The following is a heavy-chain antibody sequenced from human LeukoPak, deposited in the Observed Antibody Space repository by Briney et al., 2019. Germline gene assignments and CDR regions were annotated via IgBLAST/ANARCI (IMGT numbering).Heavy chain of an antibody. D-gene: IGHD5-18*01. CDR2: ISSSGSTI. J-gene: IGHJ3*02. V-gene: IGHV3-11*01. Sequence: GGSLRLSCAASGFTFSDYYMSWIRQAPGKGLEWVSYISSSGSTISYADSVKGRFTISRDNAKNSLYLQMNSLRAEGTAVYYCARVRYSYGYAFDIWGQGTMVTVSS. CDR3: ARVRYSYGYAFDI. CDR1: GFTFSDYY.